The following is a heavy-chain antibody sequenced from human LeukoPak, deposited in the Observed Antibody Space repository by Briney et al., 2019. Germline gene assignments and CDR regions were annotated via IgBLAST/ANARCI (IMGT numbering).Heavy chain of an antibody. Sequence: SETLSLTCTVSGGSISSSSYYRGWIRQPPGKGLEWIGSIYYSGSTYYNPSLKSRVTISVDTSKNQFSLKLSSVTAADTAVYYCAREVHDYVWGSYRFDYWGQGTLVTVSS. D-gene: IGHD3-16*02. J-gene: IGHJ4*02. CDR2: IYYSGST. CDR3: AREVHDYVWGSYRFDY. V-gene: IGHV4-39*01. CDR1: GGSISSSSYY.